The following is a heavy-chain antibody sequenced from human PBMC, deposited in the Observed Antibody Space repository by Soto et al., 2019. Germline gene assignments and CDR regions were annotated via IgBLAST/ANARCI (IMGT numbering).Heavy chain of an antibody. J-gene: IGHJ4*02. CDR1: GSTFTSYG. D-gene: IGHD3-22*01. V-gene: IGHV1-18*01. CDR2: ISAYNGNT. Sequence: ASVTVSCQASGSTFTSYGISWVRQAPGQGLEWMGWISAYNGNTHYAQKLQGRVTMTTDTSTSTAYMELRSLRSDDTAVYYCARDTYYDSSGYYPIFDYWGQGTLVTVSS. CDR3: ARDTYYDSSGYYPIFDY.